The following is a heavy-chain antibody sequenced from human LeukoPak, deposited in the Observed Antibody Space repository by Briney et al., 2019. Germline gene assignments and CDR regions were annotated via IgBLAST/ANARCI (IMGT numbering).Heavy chain of an antibody. CDR3: ARDRGAYCGGDCYWYWFDP. Sequence: ASVKVSCKASGYTFTSYGISWVRQAPGQGLEWMGWISAYNGNTNYAQKLQGRVTMTTDTSTSTAYMELRSPRSDDTAVYYCARDRGAYCGGDCYWYWFDPWGQGTLVTVSS. J-gene: IGHJ5*02. CDR1: GYTFTSYG. V-gene: IGHV1-18*01. CDR2: ISAYNGNT. D-gene: IGHD2-21*02.